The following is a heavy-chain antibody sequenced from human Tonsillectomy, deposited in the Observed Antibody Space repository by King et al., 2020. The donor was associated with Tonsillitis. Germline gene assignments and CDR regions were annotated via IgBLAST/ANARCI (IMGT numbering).Heavy chain of an antibody. J-gene: IGHJ3*01. CDR2: IKQDGSEK. CDR3: ATTSGPGGTFDF. Sequence: VQLVESGGGLVQPGGSLRLSCAASGITFSSYWMSWVRQTPGKGLEWVANIKQDGSEKYYVDSVKGRFTISRDNAKNSLYLHRNSLRAEDMAVYYCATTSGPGGTFDFWGQGTMVTVSS. V-gene: IGHV3-7*03. CDR1: GITFSSYW. D-gene: IGHD3-16*01.